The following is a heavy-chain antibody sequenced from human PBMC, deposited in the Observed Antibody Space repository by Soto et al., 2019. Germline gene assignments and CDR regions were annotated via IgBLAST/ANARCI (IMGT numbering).Heavy chain of an antibody. CDR1: GFTFSSYG. J-gene: IGHJ4*02. CDR2: IWYDGSNK. V-gene: IGHV3-33*01. CDR3: ASGGSGSYYNADYYFDY. Sequence: GGSLRLSCAASGFTFSSYGMHWVRQAPGKGLEWVAVIWYDGSNKYYADSVKGRFTISRDNSKNTLYLQMNSLRAEDTAVYYCASGGSGSYYNADYYFDYWGQGTLVTVSS. D-gene: IGHD3-10*01.